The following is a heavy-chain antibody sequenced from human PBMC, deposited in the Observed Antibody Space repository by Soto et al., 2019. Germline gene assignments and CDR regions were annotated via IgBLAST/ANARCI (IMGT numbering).Heavy chain of an antibody. V-gene: IGHV3-30-3*01. J-gene: IGHJ5*02. Sequence: GGSLRLPCAASGFTFSSYAIHWGRPAPGKGLEWVAVISYDGSNKYYADSVKGRFTISRDNSKNTLYLQMNSLRAEDTAVNYCARDSGYSSSWYNPPWFAPWGQGTLVTVSS. CDR1: GFTFSSYA. D-gene: IGHD6-13*01. CDR2: ISYDGSNK. CDR3: ARDSGYSSSWYNPPWFAP.